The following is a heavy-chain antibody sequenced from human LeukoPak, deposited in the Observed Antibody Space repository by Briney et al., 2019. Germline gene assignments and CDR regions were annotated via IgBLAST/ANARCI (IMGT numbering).Heavy chain of an antibody. Sequence: SETLSLTCAVSGGSISSGGYSWSWIRQPPGKGLEWIGYIYHSGSTYYYPSLKSRVTISVDRSKNQFSLKLSSVTAADTAVYYCARVGNWNYSIDPWGQGTLVTVSS. CDR2: IYHSGST. CDR3: ARVGNWNYSIDP. J-gene: IGHJ5*02. V-gene: IGHV4-30-2*01. D-gene: IGHD1-7*01. CDR1: GGSISSGGYS.